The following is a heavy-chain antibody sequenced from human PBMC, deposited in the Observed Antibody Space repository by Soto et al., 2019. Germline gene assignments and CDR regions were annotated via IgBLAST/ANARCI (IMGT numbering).Heavy chain of an antibody. J-gene: IGHJ4*02. D-gene: IGHD6-19*01. CDR2: VQFTGST. V-gene: IGHV4-59*01. CDR3: ARSMAGRIDF. CDR1: GASISNYY. Sequence: QVQLQESGPGLVKPSETLSLSCNISGASISNYYWSWIRQTPGRGLEWIGWVQFTGSTRYNPSLRSRLSISADTSRTHFFLRLSAVTAADPALYYCARSMAGRIDFWGQGTLVTVSS.